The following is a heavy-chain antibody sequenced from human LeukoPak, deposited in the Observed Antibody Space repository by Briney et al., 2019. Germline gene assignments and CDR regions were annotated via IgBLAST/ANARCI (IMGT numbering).Heavy chain of an antibody. V-gene: IGHV3-33*06. J-gene: IGHJ1*01. Sequence: GGSLRLSCATSGSTFSAYGMHWVRQAPGKGLEWVAVIWYDGSDKYYADSVKGRFIISRDNSKNKLYLQMDSLRAEDTAVYYCAKDHDTSGSAEDFQHWGQGTPVTVSS. CDR3: AKDHDTSGSAEDFQH. CDR2: IWYDGSDK. CDR1: GSTFSAYG. D-gene: IGHD3-10*01.